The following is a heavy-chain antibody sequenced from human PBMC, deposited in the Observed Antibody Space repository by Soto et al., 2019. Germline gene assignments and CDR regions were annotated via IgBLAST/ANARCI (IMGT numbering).Heavy chain of an antibody. CDR3: AKGWSDYFDS. J-gene: IGHJ4*01. CDR1: GFTISNYA. V-gene: IGHV3-23*01. CDR2: VTGSGSNT. Sequence: PGGSLRLSCAASGFTISNYAMNWVRQAPAKGLEWVSSVTGSGSNTYYADSVKGRFTISRDNSKNTLYLQMNSLRAEDTAVYYCAKGWSDYFDSWGHGTLVTVSS.